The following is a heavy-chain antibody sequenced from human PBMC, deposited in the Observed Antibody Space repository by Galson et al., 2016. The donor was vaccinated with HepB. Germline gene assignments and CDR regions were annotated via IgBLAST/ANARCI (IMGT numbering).Heavy chain of an antibody. CDR3: ARDGGQQLVRWERLRKVYYYNAMDV. CDR2: ISSRSSI. V-gene: IGHV3-48*02. D-gene: IGHD6-13*01. CDR1: GFTFSSYS. Sequence: SLRLSCAASGFTFSSYSMNWVRQAPGKGLEWVSYISSRSSIYYADSVKGRFTISRDNAKNSLYLQMNSLRDEDTAVYYCARDGGQQLVRWERLRKVYYYNAMDVWGQGTTVTVSS. J-gene: IGHJ6*02.